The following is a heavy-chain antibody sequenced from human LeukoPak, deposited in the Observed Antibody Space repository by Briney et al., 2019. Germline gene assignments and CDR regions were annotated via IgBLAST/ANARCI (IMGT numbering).Heavy chain of an antibody. CDR3: ALDVVAAAGSFDY. V-gene: IGHV4-59*12. J-gene: IGHJ4*02. Sequence: SETLSLTCTVSGGSISNYYWSWIRLPQGPGLEWIGYIYYSGSTNYNHSLKSRVPISVDTSKNQFSLKLSSVTAADTAVYYCALDVVAAAGSFDYWGQRTQFTVSS. CDR2: IYYSGST. D-gene: IGHD6-13*01. CDR1: GGSISNYY.